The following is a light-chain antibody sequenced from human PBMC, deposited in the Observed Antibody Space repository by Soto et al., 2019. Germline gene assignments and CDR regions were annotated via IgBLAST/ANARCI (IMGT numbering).Light chain of an antibody. CDR3: SSSTSSDTLL. Sequence: QSALTQPASVSGSPGQSITISCTGTSSDVGGYNYVSWYQQHPGKAPKLMLYEVSNRPSGVSNRFSGSKSGNTASLTISGLQAEDEADYYCSSSTSSDTLLFGGGTKLTVL. CDR2: EVS. J-gene: IGLJ2*01. CDR1: SSDVGGYNY. V-gene: IGLV2-14*01.